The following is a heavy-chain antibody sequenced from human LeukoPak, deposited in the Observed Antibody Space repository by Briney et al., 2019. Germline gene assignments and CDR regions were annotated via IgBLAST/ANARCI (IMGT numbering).Heavy chain of an antibody. Sequence: GGSLRLSCAASGFTFSSYEMNWVRQAPGKGLEWVSYISNSGRTKYYADSVKGRFTMSRYIAKNSLYLQMNSLRAEDTAVYYFARISTTVTSNYWGQGTLVTVSS. J-gene: IGHJ4*02. CDR3: ARISTTVTSNY. V-gene: IGHV3-48*03. CDR1: GFTFSSYE. CDR2: ISNSGRTK. D-gene: IGHD4-17*01.